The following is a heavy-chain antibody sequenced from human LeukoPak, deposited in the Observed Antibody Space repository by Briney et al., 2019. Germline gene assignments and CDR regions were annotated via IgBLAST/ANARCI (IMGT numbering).Heavy chain of an antibody. V-gene: IGHV3-48*01. D-gene: IGHD3-22*01. CDR1: GFTFSSYS. CDR3: ASFLYYYDSSGPGDYMDV. J-gene: IGHJ6*03. Sequence: GGSLRLSCAASGFTFSSYSMNWVRQAPGKGLEWVSYISSSSTIYYADSVKGRFTISRDNAKNSLYLQMNSLRAEDTAVYYCASFLYYYDSSGPGDYMDVWGKGTTVTVSS. CDR2: ISSSSTI.